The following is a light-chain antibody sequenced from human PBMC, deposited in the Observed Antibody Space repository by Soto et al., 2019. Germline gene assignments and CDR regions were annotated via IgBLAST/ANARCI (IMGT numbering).Light chain of an antibody. J-gene: IGLJ2*01. CDR1: NSNIGSNT. Sequence: QSVLTQPPSASGTPGQRVTISCSGSNSNIGSNTVNWYQQLPGTAPKLLIYTDNQRPSGVSDRFSGSKSGTSASLAISGLRSEDEADYYCETWDDTLNGPHVVFGGGTQLTVL. CDR3: ETWDDTLNGPHVV. CDR2: TDN. V-gene: IGLV1-44*01.